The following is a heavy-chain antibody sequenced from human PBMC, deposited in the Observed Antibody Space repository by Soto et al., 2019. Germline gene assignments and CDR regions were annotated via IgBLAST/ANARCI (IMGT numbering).Heavy chain of an antibody. V-gene: IGHV1-69*12. CDR2: IIPIFGTA. CDR1: GGTFSSYA. Sequence: QVQLVQSGAEVKKPGSSVKVSCKASGGTFSSYAISWVRQAPGQGLEWMGGIIPIFGTANYAQKFQGRVTITADESTSTAFMELSGQSSEETAVYSCERDRGIVLVPARYYSDGMDAWGQGSTVTVSS. CDR3: ERDRGIVLVPARYYSDGMDA. J-gene: IGHJ6*01. D-gene: IGHD2-2*01.